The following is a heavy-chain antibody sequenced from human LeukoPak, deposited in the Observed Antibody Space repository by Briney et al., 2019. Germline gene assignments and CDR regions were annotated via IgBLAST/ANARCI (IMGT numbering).Heavy chain of an antibody. CDR1: GDSISSYY. CDR2: IYTSGST. V-gene: IGHV4-4*07. CDR3: AREVSSSTWRPLDF. D-gene: IGHD6-13*01. Sequence: SETLSLTCTVSGDSISSYYWSWIRQPAGKGLEWIGRIYTSGSTNYNPSLKSRVTMSLDTSKNQFSLKVTSMTAADTAVYYCAREVSSSTWRPLDFWGQGTLVTVSS. J-gene: IGHJ4*02.